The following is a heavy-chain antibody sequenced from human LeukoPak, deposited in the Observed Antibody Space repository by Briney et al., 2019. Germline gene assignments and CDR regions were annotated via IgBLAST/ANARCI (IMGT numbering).Heavy chain of an antibody. D-gene: IGHD4-17*01. V-gene: IGHV4-59*12. Sequence: SETLSLTCSVSGASISSSYWTWIRQPPGKGLEWIGNIYYSGSTNYNPSLRSRVTISIDDSKNQFSLNLSSVTAADTAVYYCARAPTVHNWFDPWGQGTLVTVSS. CDR1: GASISSSY. CDR2: IYYSGST. CDR3: ARAPTVHNWFDP. J-gene: IGHJ5*02.